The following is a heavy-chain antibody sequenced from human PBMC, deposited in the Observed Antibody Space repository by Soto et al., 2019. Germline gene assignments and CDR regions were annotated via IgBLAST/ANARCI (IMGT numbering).Heavy chain of an antibody. Sequence: PGGSLRLSCSASGFSLSNYAMSWVRQAPGEGLEWISTLTGSSSNIYYADSVKGRFAISRDNSRNTLYLQMNSLTAEDTAVYYCANGRATYGLLTHDYWGQGTLVP. CDR1: GFSLSNYA. D-gene: IGHD3-10*01. V-gene: IGHV3-23*01. CDR3: ANGRATYGLLTHDY. CDR2: LTGSSSNI. J-gene: IGHJ4*02.